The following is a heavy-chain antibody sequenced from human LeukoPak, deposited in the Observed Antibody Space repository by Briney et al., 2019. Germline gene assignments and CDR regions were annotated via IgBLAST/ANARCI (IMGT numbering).Heavy chain of an antibody. Sequence: GGSLRLSCAASGFTFSSYEMNWVRQAPGKGLEWVSYISSSATTIYYADSVRGRFTISRDNAKNSLYLQMNSLRAEDTAVYYCAREYPDTFDYWGQGTLFTVSS. CDR2: ISSSATTI. CDR1: GFTFSSYE. J-gene: IGHJ4*02. V-gene: IGHV3-48*03. CDR3: AREYPDTFDY.